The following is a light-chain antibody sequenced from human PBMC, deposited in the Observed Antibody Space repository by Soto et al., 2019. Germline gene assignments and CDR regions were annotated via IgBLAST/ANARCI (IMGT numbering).Light chain of an antibody. CDR3: NSHTSGDFRV. Sequence: QSALTQPASVSGSPGQSITISCTGSSSDVGSYNHVSWYQHHPGKAPKLIISEVSNRPSGVSNRFSGSKSGYTASLTISGLQAEDEADYYCNSHTSGDFRVFGTGTKVTVL. V-gene: IGLV2-14*01. CDR1: SSDVGSYNH. J-gene: IGLJ1*01. CDR2: EVS.